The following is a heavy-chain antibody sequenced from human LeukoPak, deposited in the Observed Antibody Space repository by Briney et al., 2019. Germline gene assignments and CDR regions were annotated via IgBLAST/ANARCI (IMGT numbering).Heavy chain of an antibody. CDR1: GFSLSTSGVG. Sequence: SGPTLVKPTQTLTLTCTWSGFSLSTSGVGVGWIRQPPGKALAWLALIQWNDDKRYSPSLKSRLTITRDTSKNQVVLTMTNMDPVDTATDYCARDRSRDGYKVEPFDYWGQGTLVTVSS. CDR2: IQWNDDK. V-gene: IGHV2-5*01. CDR3: ARDRSRDGYKVEPFDY. J-gene: IGHJ4*02. D-gene: IGHD5-24*01.